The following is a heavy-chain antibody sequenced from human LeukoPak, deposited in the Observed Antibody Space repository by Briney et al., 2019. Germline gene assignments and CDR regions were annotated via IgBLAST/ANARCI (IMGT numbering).Heavy chain of an antibody. Sequence: SQTLSLTCTVSGGSISSGSYYWSWIRQPAGKGLEWIGRIYTSGSTNYNPSLKSRVTISVDTSKNQFSLKLSSVTAADTAVYYCAREMLHAFFGVEIFDYRGQGTLVTVSS. V-gene: IGHV4-61*02. CDR2: IYTSGST. J-gene: IGHJ4*02. CDR1: GGSISSGSYY. D-gene: IGHD3-3*01. CDR3: AREMLHAFFGVEIFDY.